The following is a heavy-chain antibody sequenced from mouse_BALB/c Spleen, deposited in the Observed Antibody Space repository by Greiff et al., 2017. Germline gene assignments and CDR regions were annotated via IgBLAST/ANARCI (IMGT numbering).Heavy chain of an antibody. CDR3: ARGGDGYYMDY. J-gene: IGHJ4*01. CDR2: ISSGGST. CDR1: GSTFSSYG. Sequence: EVQLVESGGDLVKPGGSLKLSCAASGSTFSSYGMSWVRQTPDKRLEWVASISSGGSTYYPDSVKGRFTISRDNARNILYLQMSSLRSEDTAMYYCARGGDGYYMDYWGQGTSVTVSS. D-gene: IGHD2-3*01. V-gene: IGHV5-6-5*01.